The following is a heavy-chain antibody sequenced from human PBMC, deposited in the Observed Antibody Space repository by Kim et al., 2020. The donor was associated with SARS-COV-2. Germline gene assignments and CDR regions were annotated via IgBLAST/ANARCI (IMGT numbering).Heavy chain of an antibody. CDR2: INPSGGST. Sequence: ASVKVSCKASGYTFTSYYMHWVRQAPGQGLEWMGIINPSGGSTSYAQKFQGRVTMTRDTSTSTVYMELSSLRSEDTAVYYCARRPIPLGYYYYGMDVWGQGTTVTVSS. J-gene: IGHJ6*02. D-gene: IGHD2-2*02. CDR1: GYTFTSYY. V-gene: IGHV1-46*01. CDR3: ARRPIPLGYYYYGMDV.